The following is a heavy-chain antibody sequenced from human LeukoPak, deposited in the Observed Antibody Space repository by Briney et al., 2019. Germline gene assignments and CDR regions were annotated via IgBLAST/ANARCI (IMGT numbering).Heavy chain of an antibody. CDR3: ARERYYDSSGYYFFDY. D-gene: IGHD3-22*01. CDR1: GGPFSSYA. V-gene: IGHV1-69*05. J-gene: IGHJ4*02. Sequence: RASVKVSFKASGGPFSSYAISWGRPAPGQGLELMGGIIPIFGTANYAQKFQGRVTITTDESTSTAYMELSSLRSEDTAVYYCARERYYDSSGYYFFDYWGQGTLVTVSS. CDR2: IIPIFGTA.